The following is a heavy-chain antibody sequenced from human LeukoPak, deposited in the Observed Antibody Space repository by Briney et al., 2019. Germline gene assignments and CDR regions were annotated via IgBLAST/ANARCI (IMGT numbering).Heavy chain of an antibody. V-gene: IGHV3-30-3*01. D-gene: IGHD6-19*01. CDR3: AREGREWLSVGVDY. J-gene: IGHJ4*02. Sequence: GRSLRLSCAASGFTFSSYAMYWVRQAPGKGLEWVALMSYDGSNKYYADSVKGRFTISRDNSKNTLYLQMNSLRAEDTAVYYCAREGREWLSVGVDYWGRGTLVTVSS. CDR1: GFTFSSYA. CDR2: MSYDGSNK.